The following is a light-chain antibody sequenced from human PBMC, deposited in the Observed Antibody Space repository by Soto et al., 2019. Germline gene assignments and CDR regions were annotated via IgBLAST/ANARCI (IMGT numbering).Light chain of an antibody. Sequence: ESVFTQSPGTLSLSPGERATLSCRASQSVSNSYFAWYQQKPGQAPRLLIYGISRRAIGIPDRFSGSVSGTDFTLTISRLEPEDFVVYYCQQYSSLPHTFGQGTKLEV. J-gene: IGKJ2*01. CDR3: QQYSSLPHT. CDR2: GIS. V-gene: IGKV3-20*01. CDR1: QSVSNSY.